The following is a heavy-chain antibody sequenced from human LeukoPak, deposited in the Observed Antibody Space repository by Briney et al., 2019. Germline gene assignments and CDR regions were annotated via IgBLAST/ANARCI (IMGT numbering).Heavy chain of an antibody. CDR2: INHSGST. V-gene: IGHV4-34*01. Sequence: SETLSLTCAVYGGSFSGYYWSWIRQPPGKGLEWIGEINHSGSTNYNPSLKSRVTIPVDTSKNQSSLKLSSVTAADTAVYYCAGGRLAAAGDYFDYWGQGTLVTVSS. J-gene: IGHJ4*02. CDR3: AGGRLAAAGDYFDY. CDR1: GGSFSGYY. D-gene: IGHD6-13*01.